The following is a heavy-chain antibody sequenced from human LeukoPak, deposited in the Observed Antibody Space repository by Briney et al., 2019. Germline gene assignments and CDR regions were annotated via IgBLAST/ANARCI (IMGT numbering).Heavy chain of an antibody. J-gene: IGHJ4*02. CDR2: ISSGSYFM. Sequence: GGSLRLSCAASGLTFSSYAMNWVRQAPGKGLEWVSSISSGSYFMYNADSVKGRFTTSRDNAKQSLFLQMDSLRDEDTAIYYCARAYGDCSGGRCLFDTWGQGTLVTVSS. CDR1: GLTFSSYA. CDR3: ARAYGDCSGGRCLFDT. V-gene: IGHV3-21*01. D-gene: IGHD2-15*01.